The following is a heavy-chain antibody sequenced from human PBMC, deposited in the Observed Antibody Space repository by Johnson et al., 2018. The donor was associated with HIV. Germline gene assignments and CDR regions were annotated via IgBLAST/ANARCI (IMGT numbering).Heavy chain of an antibody. V-gene: IGHV3-30*04. J-gene: IGHJ3*02. CDR1: GFTFSSYA. Sequence: QVQLVESGGGVVQPGRSLRVSCAASGFTFSSYAMHWVRQAPGKGLEWVAVISYDGSNKYYADSVKGRFTISRDNSKNTLYLQMNSLRAEDTAVYYCARDRWYSSSSGGVDDAFDIWGQGTMVTVSS. CDR3: ARDRWYSSSSGGVDDAFDI. D-gene: IGHD6-6*01. CDR2: ISYDGSNK.